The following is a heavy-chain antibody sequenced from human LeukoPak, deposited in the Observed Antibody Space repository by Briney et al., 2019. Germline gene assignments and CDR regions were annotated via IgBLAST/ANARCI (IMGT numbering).Heavy chain of an antibody. D-gene: IGHD6-19*01. V-gene: IGHV3-23*01. CDR3: ARGLGIAVAGTRAFDI. CDR2: ISGSGGST. CDR1: GFTFSSYA. J-gene: IGHJ3*02. Sequence: PGGSLRLSCAASGFTFSSYAMSWVRQAPGKGLEWVSAISGSGGSTYYADSVKGRFTISRDNSKNTLYLQMNSLRAEDTAVYYCARGLGIAVAGTRAFDIWGQGTMVTVSS.